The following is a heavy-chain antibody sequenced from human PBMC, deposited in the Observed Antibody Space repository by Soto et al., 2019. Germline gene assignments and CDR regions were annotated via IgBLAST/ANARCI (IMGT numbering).Heavy chain of an antibody. Sequence: ASVKVSCKASGYTFTGYYMHWVRQAPGQGLEWMGWINPNSGGTNYAQKFQGWVTMTRDTSISTAYMELSRLRSDDTAVYYCAREGGGYSFYYYYYGMDVWGQGTMVTVSS. V-gene: IGHV1-2*04. CDR1: GYTFTGYY. J-gene: IGHJ6*02. CDR2: INPNSGGT. CDR3: AREGGGYSFYYYYYGMDV. D-gene: IGHD5-18*01.